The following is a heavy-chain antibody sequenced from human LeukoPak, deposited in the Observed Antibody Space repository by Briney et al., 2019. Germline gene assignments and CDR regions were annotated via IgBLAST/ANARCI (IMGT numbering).Heavy chain of an antibody. D-gene: IGHD4-17*01. CDR2: INHNGNVN. CDR3: ATVTTPTGS. V-gene: IGHV3-7*01. J-gene: IGHJ5*02. CDR1: GFTFSSYW. Sequence: PGGSLRLSCAASGFTFSSYWMNWARQAPGKGLEWVASINHNGNVNYYVDSVKGRFTISRDNAKNSLYLQMNSLRDEDTAVYYCATVTTPTGSWGQGTLVTVSS.